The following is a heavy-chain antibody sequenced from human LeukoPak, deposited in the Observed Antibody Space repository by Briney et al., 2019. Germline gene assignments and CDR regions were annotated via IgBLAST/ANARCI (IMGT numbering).Heavy chain of an antibody. V-gene: IGHV3-74*01. J-gene: IGHJ4*02. Sequence: GGSLRLSCAASGFTFSSYWMHWVRQAPGKGLVWVSHIKTDGSSTNYADSVKGRFTISRDNAKNTLYLQMSSLRAEDTAVYYCTSGSPYPKGNYWGQGILVTVSS. CDR3: TSGSPYPKGNY. CDR1: GFTFSSYW. D-gene: IGHD3-10*01. CDR2: IKTDGSST.